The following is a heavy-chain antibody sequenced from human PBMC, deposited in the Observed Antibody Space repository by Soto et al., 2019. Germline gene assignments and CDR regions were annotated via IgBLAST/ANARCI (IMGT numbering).Heavy chain of an antibody. CDR1: GFPLCSYS. J-gene: IGHJ4*02. Sequence: GGAPRLSLAPPGFPLCSYSLSWVRPAPGKGLEWVSAISGSGGSTYYADSVKGRFTISRDNSKNTLYLQMNSLRAEDTAVYYCAKDRTLRFLEWLFDYWGQGTLVTVSS. CDR3: AKDRTLRFLEWLFDY. CDR2: ISGSGGST. V-gene: IGHV3-23*01. D-gene: IGHD3-3*01.